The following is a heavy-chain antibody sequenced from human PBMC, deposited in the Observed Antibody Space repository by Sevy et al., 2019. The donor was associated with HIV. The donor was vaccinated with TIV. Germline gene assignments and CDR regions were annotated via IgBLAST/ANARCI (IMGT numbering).Heavy chain of an antibody. J-gene: IGHJ5*02. V-gene: IGHV3-30*03. CDR3: ARDDCTTTSCYGS. Sequence: GGSLRLSCAASGFTFSGYGMHWVRQAPGKGLEWVAAISYDGNNKYYTDSVRGRFTISRDTSKNTLYLQMNNLRDEDTAVYYCARDDCTTTSCYGSWGQGTLVTVSS. CDR2: ISYDGNNK. D-gene: IGHD2-2*01. CDR1: GFTFSGYG.